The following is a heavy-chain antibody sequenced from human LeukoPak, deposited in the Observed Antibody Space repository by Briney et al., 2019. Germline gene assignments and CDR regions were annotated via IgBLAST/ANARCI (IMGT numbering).Heavy chain of an antibody. J-gene: IGHJ4*02. D-gene: IGHD1-1*01. CDR3: ARDILGWNDVDYFDY. V-gene: IGHV3-48*04. CDR2: ISSSGSTI. Sequence: GXXRLSFAASGFPFSSYSMNWVRQAPGKGLEWVSYISSSGSTIYYSDSVKGRFTISRDNAKNSLYLQMNSLRAEDTAVYYCARDILGWNDVDYFDYWGQGTLVTVSS. CDR1: GFPFSSYS.